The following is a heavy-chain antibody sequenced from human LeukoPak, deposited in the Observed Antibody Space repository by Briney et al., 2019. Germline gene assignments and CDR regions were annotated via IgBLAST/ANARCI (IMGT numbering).Heavy chain of an antibody. Sequence: ASVKVSCKASGGTFSSYAINWVRQAPGQGLEWMGRIIPILGIANYAQKFQGRVTMTTDTSTSTAYMELRSLRSDDAAVYYCARAPDSVWGSYRADYWSQGTLVTVSS. CDR1: GGTFSSYA. J-gene: IGHJ4*02. CDR2: IIPILGIA. D-gene: IGHD3-16*02. CDR3: ARAPDSVWGSYRADY. V-gene: IGHV1-69*04.